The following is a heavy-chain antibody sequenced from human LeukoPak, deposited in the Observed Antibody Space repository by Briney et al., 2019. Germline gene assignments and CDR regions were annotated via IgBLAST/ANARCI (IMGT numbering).Heavy chain of an antibody. Sequence: ASVQETCRFPGYSLAQKPMHWMRRAPGQGLQWMGGFDPDDSETTYSQKFRGRFTMTEDTSKMTASLELSNLRADDTARYFCATDVYCDGNYCVDCWGKGTLVTVSS. D-gene: IGHD2-21*01. CDR3: ATDVYCDGNYCVDC. CDR2: FDPDDSET. J-gene: IGHJ4*02. V-gene: IGHV1-24*01. CDR1: GYSLAQKP.